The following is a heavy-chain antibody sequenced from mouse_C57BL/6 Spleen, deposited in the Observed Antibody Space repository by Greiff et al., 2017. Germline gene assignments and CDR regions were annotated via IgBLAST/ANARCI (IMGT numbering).Heavy chain of an antibody. V-gene: IGHV1-69*01. CDR2: IDPSDSYT. D-gene: IGHD1-1*01. CDR3: ARKGGSDAMDY. CDR1: GYTFTSYW. Sequence: QVQLQQPGAELVMPGASVKLSCKASGYTFTSYWMHWVKQRPGQGLEWIGEIDPSDSYTNYNQKFKGKSTLTVDKSSSTAYMQLSSLTSEDSAVYYCARKGGSDAMDYWGQGTSVTVSS. J-gene: IGHJ4*01.